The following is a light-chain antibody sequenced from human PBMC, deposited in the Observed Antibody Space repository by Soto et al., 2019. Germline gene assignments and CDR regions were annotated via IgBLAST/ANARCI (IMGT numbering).Light chain of an antibody. CDR1: QSISSY. J-gene: IGKJ2*01. Sequence: DIQMTQSPSSLYASVGDRVTITFRASQSISSYLNWYQQKPGTAPKLLIYAASSLQSGVPSRFSGSGAGTYFTLTISSLQPEDFATYHCQHSYSTPYTFGQGTKLEIK. V-gene: IGKV1-39*01. CDR2: AAS. CDR3: QHSYSTPYT.